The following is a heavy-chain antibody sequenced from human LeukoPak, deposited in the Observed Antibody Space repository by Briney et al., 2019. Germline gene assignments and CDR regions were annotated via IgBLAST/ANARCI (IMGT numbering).Heavy chain of an antibody. CDR1: GYTFTAYY. J-gene: IGHJ5*02. CDR3: GRGIQSFDP. Sequence: ASVKVSCKASGYTFTAYYIHWVRQAPGQGLEWMGRIDPNSGDTKYAQKFQDRVTMTRDASMNTAYMEISSLRYDDTAVYYCGRGIQSFDPWGQGTLVTVSS. CDR2: IDPNSGDT. V-gene: IGHV1-2*06.